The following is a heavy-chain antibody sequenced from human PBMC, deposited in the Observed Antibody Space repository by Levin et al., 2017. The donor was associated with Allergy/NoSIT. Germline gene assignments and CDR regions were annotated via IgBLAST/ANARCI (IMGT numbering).Heavy chain of an antibody. CDR1: GGSVSSGSYY. J-gene: IGHJ5*02. CDR2: IYYSGST. Sequence: SQTLSLTCTVSGGSVSSGSYYWSWIRQPPGKGLEWIGYIYYSGSTNYNPSLKSRVTLSVDTSKNQFSLKLSSVTAADTAAYYCARNVDGGNAYNWFDPWGQGTLVTVSS. V-gene: IGHV4-61*01. D-gene: IGHD4-23*01. CDR3: ARNVDGGNAYNWFDP.